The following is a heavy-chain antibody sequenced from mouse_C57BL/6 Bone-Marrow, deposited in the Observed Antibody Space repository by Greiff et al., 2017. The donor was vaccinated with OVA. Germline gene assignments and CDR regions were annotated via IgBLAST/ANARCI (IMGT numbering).Heavy chain of an antibody. Sequence: DVKLVESGGGLVKPGGSLKLSCAASGFTFSSYAMSWVRQTPEKRLEWVATISDGGSYTYYPDNVKGRFTISRDNAKNNLYLQMSHLKSEDTAMYYCARDGPRGLYAMDYWGQGTSVTVSS. CDR1: GFTFSSYA. V-gene: IGHV5-4*01. J-gene: IGHJ4*01. D-gene: IGHD3-3*01. CDR3: ARDGPRGLYAMDY. CDR2: ISDGGSYT.